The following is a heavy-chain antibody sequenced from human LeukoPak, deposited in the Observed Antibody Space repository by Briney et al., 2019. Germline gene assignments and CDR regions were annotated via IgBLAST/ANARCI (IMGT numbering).Heavy chain of an antibody. J-gene: IGHJ4*02. V-gene: IGHV3-49*04. D-gene: IGHD1-26*01. CDR1: GFTLADHA. CDR3: GRHLLRSVGSTGLDF. Sequence: GGSLRLSCIASGFTLADHAMSWVRQAPGKGLEWVGFIRTKAYGETTEYAASVKGRFTILRGDSTNIAYLQMNGLKAEDTAVYYCGRHLLRSVGSTGLDFWGQGTLVTVAS. CDR2: IRTKAYGETT.